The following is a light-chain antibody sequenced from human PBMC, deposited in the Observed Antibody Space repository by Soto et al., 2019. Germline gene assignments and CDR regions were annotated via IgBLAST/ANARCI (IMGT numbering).Light chain of an antibody. Sequence: ALTQPASVPGSPGQSITISCTGTSXDVGGYTYVSWYQQRPGKAPKLIIFEVVNRPSGVSNRFSGSKSGNTASLTISGLQAEDGADYYCSSYTSGNTFVFGPGTKVTVL. CDR2: EVV. V-gene: IGLV2-14*01. CDR3: SSYTSGNTFV. J-gene: IGLJ1*01. CDR1: SXDVGGYTY.